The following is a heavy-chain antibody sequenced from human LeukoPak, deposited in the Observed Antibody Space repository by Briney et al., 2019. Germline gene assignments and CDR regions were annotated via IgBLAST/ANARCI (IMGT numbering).Heavy chain of an antibody. J-gene: IGHJ5*02. CDR2: IYYSGST. CDR3: ARGGRVLNWFDP. Sequence: PSETLSLTCTVSGGSNSSYYWSWIRQPPGKGLEWIGYIYYSGSTNYNPSLKSRVTISVDTPKNQFSLKLSSVTAADTAVYYCARGGRVLNWFDPWGQGTLVTVSS. V-gene: IGHV4-59*01. CDR1: GGSNSSYY. D-gene: IGHD3-16*01.